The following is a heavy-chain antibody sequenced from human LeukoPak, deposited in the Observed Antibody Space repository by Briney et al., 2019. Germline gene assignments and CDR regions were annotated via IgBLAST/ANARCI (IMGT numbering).Heavy chain of an antibody. CDR1: GGSISSGDYY. D-gene: IGHD3-10*02. Sequence: PSQTLSLTCTVSGGSISSGDYYWSWIHQPPGKGLEWIGYIYYSGSTYYNPSLKSRVTISVDTSKNQFSLKLSSVTAADTAVYYCARAVRPHVSLRSLSTSYGMDVWGQGTTVTVSS. CDR2: IYYSGST. CDR3: ARAVRPHVSLRSLSTSYGMDV. V-gene: IGHV4-30-4*01. J-gene: IGHJ6*02.